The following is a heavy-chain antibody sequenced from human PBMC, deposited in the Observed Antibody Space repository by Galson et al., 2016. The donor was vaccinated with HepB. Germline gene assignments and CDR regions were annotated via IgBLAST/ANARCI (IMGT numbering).Heavy chain of an antibody. CDR2: ISRSGDST. V-gene: IGHV3-23*01. CDR1: GFTFRNYG. CDR3: VQGNTAPAV. D-gene: IGHD1-1*01. J-gene: IGHJ6*04. Sequence: SLRLSCAASGFTFRNYGMTWVRQAPGKGLEVVSSISRSGDSTDYADSVKGRFTISRDNSKNTLSLQMNSLTADDQAIYYFVQGNTAPAVWGKGTTVTVSS.